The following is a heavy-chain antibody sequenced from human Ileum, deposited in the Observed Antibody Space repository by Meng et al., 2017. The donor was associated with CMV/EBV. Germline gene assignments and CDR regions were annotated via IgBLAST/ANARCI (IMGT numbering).Heavy chain of an antibody. V-gene: IGHV1-69*08. J-gene: IGHJ4*02. CDR1: GGTFASYS. Sequence: SVKVSCKASGGTFASYSIYWVRQAPGQGLEWMGRIIPILGKANYAQKFQGRLTMTADKSTSTADMEVSSMTSEDTAVYYCARDGGKGFLEWLLTNWGQGTLVTVSS. D-gene: IGHD3-3*01. CDR3: ARDGGKGFLEWLLTN. CDR2: IIPILGKA.